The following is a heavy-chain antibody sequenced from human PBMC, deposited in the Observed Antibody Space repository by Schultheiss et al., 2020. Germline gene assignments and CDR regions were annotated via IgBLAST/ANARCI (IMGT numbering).Heavy chain of an antibody. CDR1: GYTFTSYY. J-gene: IGHJ4*02. D-gene: IGHD3-10*01. Sequence: ASVKVSCKASGYTFTSYYMHWVRQAPGQGLEWMRRINPNSGGTNYAQKFQGRVTMTRDTSISTAYMELSRLRSDDTAVYYCARDEGPERWRYYGSGSSSDYWGQGTLVNVYS. V-gene: IGHV1-2*06. CDR2: INPNSGGT. CDR3: ARDEGPERWRYYGSGSSSDY.